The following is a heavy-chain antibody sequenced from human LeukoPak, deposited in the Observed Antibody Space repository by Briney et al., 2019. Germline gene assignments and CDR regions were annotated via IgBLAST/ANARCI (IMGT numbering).Heavy chain of an antibody. CDR3: ARTLFSGVYYYYYMDV. CDR1: GGTFSSYA. Sequence: SVKVSCKASGGTFSSYAISWVRQAPGQGLEWMGGIITIFGTANYAQKFQGRVTITTDETTSTAYMELSSLRSEDTAVYYCARTLFSGVYYYYYMDVWGKGTTVTVSS. D-gene: IGHD3-3*01. J-gene: IGHJ6*03. CDR2: IITIFGTA. V-gene: IGHV1-69*05.